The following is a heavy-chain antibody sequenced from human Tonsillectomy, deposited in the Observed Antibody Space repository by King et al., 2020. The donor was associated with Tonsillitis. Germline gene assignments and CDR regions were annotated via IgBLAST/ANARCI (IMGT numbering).Heavy chain of an antibody. CDR3: ASDFVRGPYYYMDV. CDR1: GGTFSSYA. D-gene: IGHD6-6*01. Sequence: EQLVQSGAEVKKPGSSLKVSCKASGGTFSSYAVSWVRQTPGQGLECLGGIIPIFGTANYAQKLQDRFTITADESTSTVYMELSSLRSEDTAVYYCASDFVRGPYYYMDVWGKGTTVTVSS. V-gene: IGHV1-69*01. CDR2: IIPIFGTA. J-gene: IGHJ6*03.